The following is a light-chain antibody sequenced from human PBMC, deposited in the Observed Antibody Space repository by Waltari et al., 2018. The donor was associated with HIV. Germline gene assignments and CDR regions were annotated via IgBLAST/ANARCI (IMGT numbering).Light chain of an antibody. J-gene: IGLJ3*02. CDR3: AAYIGPWV. CDR2: DVT. Sequence: SALTQPASVSGSPGQSITISCTGASSEFRTYQYVSWYQHHPGKAPRLLIYDVTNRPSGVSHRFSGSKSGDTASLIISGLQAEDEADYFCAAYIGPWVFGGGTRLTV. V-gene: IGLV2-14*03. CDR1: SSEFRTYQY.